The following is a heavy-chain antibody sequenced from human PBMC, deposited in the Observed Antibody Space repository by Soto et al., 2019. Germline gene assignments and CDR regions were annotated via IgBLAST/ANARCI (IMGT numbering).Heavy chain of an antibody. CDR1: GQTFTAYY. CDR3: ARGSLGALPAFGV. CDR2: INPNSGGT. J-gene: IGHJ3*01. Sequence: VKVSCRASGQTFTAYYMHWLRQAPGQGLEWMGWINPNSGGTNYAQKFQGWVTMTRDTSISTAYMELSRLRSDDTAVYYCARGSLGALPAFGVWGQGTMVTVSS. V-gene: IGHV1-2*04. D-gene: IGHD1-26*01.